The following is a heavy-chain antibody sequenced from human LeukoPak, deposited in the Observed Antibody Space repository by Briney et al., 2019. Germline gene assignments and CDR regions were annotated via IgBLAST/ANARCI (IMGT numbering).Heavy chain of an antibody. Sequence: SETLSLTCSVSGDSISSSSSYWGWIRQPPGKGLEWIGSIYYSGSTYYNPSLKSRVTISLDTSKNQFSLKLASVTAADTAVYYCASRTVYFPFDPWGQGTLVTVSS. V-gene: IGHV4-39*07. CDR1: GDSISSSSSY. CDR2: IYYSGST. CDR3: ASRTVYFPFDP. D-gene: IGHD2-8*01. J-gene: IGHJ5*02.